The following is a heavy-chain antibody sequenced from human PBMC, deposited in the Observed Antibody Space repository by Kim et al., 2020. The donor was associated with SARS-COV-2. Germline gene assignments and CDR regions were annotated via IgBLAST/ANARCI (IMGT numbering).Heavy chain of an antibody. CDR1: GFTFSDYY. J-gene: IGHJ4*02. V-gene: IGHV3-11*06. CDR3: ARPCGGDCYSPDY. D-gene: IGHD2-21*02. Sequence: GGSLRLSCAASGFTFSDYYMSWIRQALGKGLEWVSYISSSSSYTNYADSVKGRFTISRDNAKNSLYLQMNSLRAEDTAVYYCARPCGGDCYSPDYWGQGTLVTVSS. CDR2: ISSSSSYT.